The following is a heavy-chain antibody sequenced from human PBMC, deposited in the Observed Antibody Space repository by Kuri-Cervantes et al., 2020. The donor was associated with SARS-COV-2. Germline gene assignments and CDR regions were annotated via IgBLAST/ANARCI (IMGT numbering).Heavy chain of an antibody. D-gene: IGHD6-13*01. CDR3: AREAKPPGIAATDGETYYYHMDV. CDR1: GYIFTDYD. J-gene: IGHJ6*03. V-gene: IGHV1-8*02. Sequence: ASVKVSCKASGYIFTDYDLNWLRQAAGQGLEWLGWMNPHSENTGYAQKFQGRVTMTRDTSTSTAYMELRSLRSDDTAVYYCAREAKPPGIAATDGETYYYHMDVWGKGTTVTVSS. CDR2: MNPHSENT.